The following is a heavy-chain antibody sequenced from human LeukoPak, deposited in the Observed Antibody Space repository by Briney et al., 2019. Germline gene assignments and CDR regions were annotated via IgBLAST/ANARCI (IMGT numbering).Heavy chain of an antibody. CDR1: GGSFSGYY. Sequence: SETLSLTCAVYGGSFSGYYWSWIRQPPGKGLEWIGEINHSGSTNYNPSLKSRVTISVDASKNQFSLKLSSVTAADTAVYYCARQGSRIPYGAVDIVATMDPPAGYFDYWGQGTLVTVSS. D-gene: IGHD5-12*01. J-gene: IGHJ4*02. CDR3: ARQGSRIPYGAVDIVATMDPPAGYFDY. V-gene: IGHV4-34*01. CDR2: INHSGST.